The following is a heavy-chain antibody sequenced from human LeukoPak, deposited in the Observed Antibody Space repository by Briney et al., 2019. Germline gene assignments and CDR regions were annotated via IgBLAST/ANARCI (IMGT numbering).Heavy chain of an antibody. D-gene: IGHD6-13*01. CDR1: GYSFTSYW. CDR2: IYPGDSDT. Sequence: GESLKITCKGSGYSFTSYWIGWVRQMPGKGLEWMGIIYPGDSDTTYSPSFQGQVTISADKSISTAYLQWSSLKASDTAMYYCARPVAAVALDAFDIWGQGTMVTVSS. J-gene: IGHJ3*02. CDR3: ARPVAAVALDAFDI. V-gene: IGHV5-51*01.